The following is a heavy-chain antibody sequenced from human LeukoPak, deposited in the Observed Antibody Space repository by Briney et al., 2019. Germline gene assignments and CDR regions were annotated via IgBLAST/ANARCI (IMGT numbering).Heavy chain of an antibody. CDR1: GFTFSDYY. D-gene: IGHD3-10*02. CDR3: ARDSAYYYVDLGAFDI. V-gene: IGHV3-11*01. Sequence: PGGSLRLSCAASGFTFSDYYMSWIRQAPGKGLEWVSYISSSGSTIYYADSVKGRFTISRDNAKNSLYLQMNSLRAEDTAVYYCARDSAYYYVDLGAFDIWGQGTMVTVSS. CDR2: ISSSGSTI. J-gene: IGHJ3*02.